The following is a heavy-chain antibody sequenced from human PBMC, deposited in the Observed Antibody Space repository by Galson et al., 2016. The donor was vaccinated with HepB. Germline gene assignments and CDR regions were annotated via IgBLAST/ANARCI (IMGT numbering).Heavy chain of an antibody. CDR3: ATHPEHPHGSS. V-gene: IGHV3-66*01. CDR1: GFTVNNHY. CDR2: MYSGGVT. Sequence: SLRLSCAVSGFTVNNHYMSWARQAPGKGLEGVSGMYSGGVTNYGDSAKGRATISKDNSKNILYPQLNSLIVEDTGVYYCATHPEHPHGSSGGQGTLVTVSS. J-gene: IGHJ4*02. D-gene: IGHD1/OR15-1a*01.